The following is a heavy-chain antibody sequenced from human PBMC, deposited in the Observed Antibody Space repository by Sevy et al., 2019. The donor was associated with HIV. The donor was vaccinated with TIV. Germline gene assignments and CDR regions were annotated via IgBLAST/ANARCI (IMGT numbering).Heavy chain of an antibody. V-gene: IGHV3-33*01. CDR3: AREDIRVAGIGYYFHS. J-gene: IGHJ4*02. Sequence: GGSLRLSCAASGFSISGYGMHWVRQAPGKGLEWVAVIWYDGTNKEYADSVKGRFTISRDNSKNTLYLQTNSLRAEDTAVYYCAREDIRVAGIGYYFHSWGQGTLVTVSS. CDR1: GFSISGYG. D-gene: IGHD6-19*01. CDR2: IWYDGTNK.